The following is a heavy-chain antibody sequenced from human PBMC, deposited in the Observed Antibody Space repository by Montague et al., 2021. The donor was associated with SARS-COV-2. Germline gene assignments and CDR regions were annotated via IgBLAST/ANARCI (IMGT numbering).Heavy chain of an antibody. Sequence: SETLSLTCTVSGGSITSSSYYWGWIRQPPGKGLERIGSIYYSGSTYYNPSLKTRVTISVDTSKNQFSLKLTSATAADTVVYYCARLSPGSRSPNEYYYNGMDVWGQGTTITVSS. CDR1: GGSITSSSYY. J-gene: IGHJ6*02. V-gene: IGHV4-39*01. CDR3: ARLSPGSRSPNEYYYNGMDV. D-gene: IGHD2-2*01. CDR2: IYYSGST.